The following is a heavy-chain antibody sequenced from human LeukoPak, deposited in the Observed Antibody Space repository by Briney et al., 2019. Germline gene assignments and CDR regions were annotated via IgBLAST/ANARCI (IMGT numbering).Heavy chain of an antibody. V-gene: IGHV3-30-3*01. CDR1: GFTFSSYA. D-gene: IGHD2-15*01. Sequence: GGSLRLSCAASGFTFSSYAMHWVRQAPGKGLEWVAVISYDGSNKYYADSVKGRFTISIDNSKNTLYLQMNSLRAEDTAVYYCARLYCSGGSCYNWGQGTLVTVSS. J-gene: IGHJ4*02. CDR3: ARLYCSGGSCYN. CDR2: ISYDGSNK.